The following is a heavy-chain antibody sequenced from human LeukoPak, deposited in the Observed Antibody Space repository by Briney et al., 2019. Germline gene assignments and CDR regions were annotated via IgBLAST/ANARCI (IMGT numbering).Heavy chain of an antibody. V-gene: IGHV3-23*01. CDR1: GFTFSSYS. D-gene: IGHD4-17*01. CDR2: ISGSAGST. CDR3: AKTTPDDY. J-gene: IGHJ4*02. Sequence: TGGSLRLSCAASGFTFSSYSMTWVRQAPGKGLEWVSAISGSAGSTFYADSVKGRFTISRDNSKNTLYLQMNSLRAEDTAVYYCAKTTPDDYWGRGTLVTVSS.